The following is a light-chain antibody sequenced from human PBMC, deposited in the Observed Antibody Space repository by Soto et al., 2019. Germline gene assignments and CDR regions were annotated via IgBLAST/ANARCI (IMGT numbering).Light chain of an antibody. CDR1: QSISTY. CDR2: AAS. CDR3: EQSYITPYT. V-gene: IGKV1-39*01. Sequence: DIQMTQSPSSLSASVGDRVTIACRASQSISTYLNWYQQKPGKAPNLLVYAASSLQSGVPSRFSGSGSGTEFTLTISSLQSEDFATYYCEQSYITPYTFGQGTKLEIK. J-gene: IGKJ2*01.